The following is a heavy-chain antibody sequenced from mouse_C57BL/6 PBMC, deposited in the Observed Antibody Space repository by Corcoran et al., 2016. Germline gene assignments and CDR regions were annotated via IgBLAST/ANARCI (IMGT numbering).Heavy chain of an antibody. CDR3: ARWVITHWYFDV. D-gene: IGHD1-1*01. J-gene: IGHJ1*03. V-gene: IGHV1-26*01. CDR1: GYTFTDYY. CDR2: INPNNGGT. Sequence: EVQLQQSGPELVKPGASVKISCKASGYTFTDYYMNWVKQSHGKSLEWIGDINPNNGGTSYNQKFTGKATLTVDKSSSTAYMELRSLTSEDSAVYYCARWVITHWYFDVWGTGTTVTVSS.